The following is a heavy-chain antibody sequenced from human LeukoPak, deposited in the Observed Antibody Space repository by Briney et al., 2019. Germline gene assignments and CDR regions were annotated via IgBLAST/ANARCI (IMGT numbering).Heavy chain of an antibody. J-gene: IGHJ4*02. CDR3: ARQTGSGLFILP. CDR2: IYYSGNT. D-gene: IGHD3/OR15-3a*01. Sequence: PSETLFLTCTVSGGSISSSSYYWGWIRQPPGKGLEWIGSIYYSGNTYYNASLKSQVSISIDTSKNQFSLRLTSVTAADTAVYYCARQTGSGLFILPGGQGTLVTVSS. CDR1: GGSISSSSYY. V-gene: IGHV4-39*01.